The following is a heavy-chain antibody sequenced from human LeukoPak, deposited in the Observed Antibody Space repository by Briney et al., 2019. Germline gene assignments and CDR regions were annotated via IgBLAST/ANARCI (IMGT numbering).Heavy chain of an antibody. CDR3: ARDLPYYGDYEFDP. Sequence: GGSLRLSCAASGFTFSSYAMHWVRQAPGKGLEWVAVISYDGSNKYYADSVKGRFTISRDNSKNTLYLQMNSLRAEDTAVYYCARDLPYYGDYEFDPWGQGTLVTVSS. CDR1: GFTFSSYA. D-gene: IGHD4-17*01. CDR2: ISYDGSNK. J-gene: IGHJ5*02. V-gene: IGHV3-30-3*01.